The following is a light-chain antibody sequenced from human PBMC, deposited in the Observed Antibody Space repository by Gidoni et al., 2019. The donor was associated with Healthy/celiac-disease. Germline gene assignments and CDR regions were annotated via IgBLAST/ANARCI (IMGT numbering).Light chain of an antibody. Sequence: DIQMTQSPSSLSASVGDRVTITCRASQSISSYLNWYQQKPGKAPNLLIYAASSLQSGVQSRFSGSGSGTDFTLTISSLQPEDFATYYCQQSYSTPWTFGQGTKVEIK. V-gene: IGKV1-39*01. CDR2: AAS. CDR3: QQSYSTPWT. CDR1: QSISSY. J-gene: IGKJ1*01.